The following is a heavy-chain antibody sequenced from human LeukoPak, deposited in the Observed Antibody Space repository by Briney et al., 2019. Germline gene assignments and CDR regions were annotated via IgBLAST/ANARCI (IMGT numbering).Heavy chain of an antibody. D-gene: IGHD5-12*01. CDR2: INPSDGST. V-gene: IGHV1-46*01. CDR1: GYTFTSYY. CDR3: ARDIVDIVATMGGY. J-gene: IGHJ4*02. Sequence: ASVKVSCKASGYTFTSYYMHWVRQAPGQGLEWMGLINPSDGSTTYPQKFQGRLTMTRDMSTSTVYMELSSLRSEDTAVYYCARDIVDIVATMGGYWGQGTLVTVSS.